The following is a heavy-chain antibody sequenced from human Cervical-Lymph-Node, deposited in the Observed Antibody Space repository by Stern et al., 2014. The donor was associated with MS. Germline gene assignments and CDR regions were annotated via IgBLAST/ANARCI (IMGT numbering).Heavy chain of an antibody. CDR3: ASERYTYYDDQRPPGGFGP. D-gene: IGHD5-18*01. CDR1: GITFSQSA. Sequence: QLVESGPEVKKPGTSVKVSCKASGITFSQSAVQWLRQARGQRLEWIGRGVGLNGDTNYAQSFQERVTITRDMSTSTVYMELRSLRSEDTAVYYCASERYTYYDDQRPPGGFGPWGQGTLVTVSS. J-gene: IGHJ5*02. CDR2: GVGLNGDT. V-gene: IGHV1-58*03.